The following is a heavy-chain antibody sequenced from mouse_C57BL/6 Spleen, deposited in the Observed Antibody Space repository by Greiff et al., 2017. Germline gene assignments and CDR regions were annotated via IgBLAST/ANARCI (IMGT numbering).Heavy chain of an antibody. CDR3: ARPLIYYGYDWFAY. Sequence: VQLQQSGPELVKPGASVKISCKASGYAFSSSWMNWVKQRPGKGLEWIGRIYPGDGDTNYNGKFKGKATLTADKSSSTAYMQLSSLTSEDSAVYFCARPLIYYGYDWFAYWGQGTLVTVSA. D-gene: IGHD2-2*01. CDR2: IYPGDGDT. CDR1: GYAFSSSW. J-gene: IGHJ3*01. V-gene: IGHV1-82*01.